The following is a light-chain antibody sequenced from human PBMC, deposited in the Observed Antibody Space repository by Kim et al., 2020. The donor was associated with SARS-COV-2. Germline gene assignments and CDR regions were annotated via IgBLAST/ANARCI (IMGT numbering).Light chain of an antibody. CDR1: SSDDGGYNS. CDR3: CSYTGTYTLVV. V-gene: IGLV2-11*03. CDR2: DVN. J-gene: IGLJ2*01. Sequence: QSVTISCTGTSSDDGGYNSVSWDQQHPGKAPKLMIYDVNKRPSGVPNRFSGSKSGNTASLTISGLQAEDEADYYCCSYTGTYTLVVFGGGTQLTVL.